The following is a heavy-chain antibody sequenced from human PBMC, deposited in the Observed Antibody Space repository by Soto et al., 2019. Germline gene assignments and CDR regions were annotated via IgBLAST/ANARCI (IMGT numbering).Heavy chain of an antibody. J-gene: IGHJ4*02. CDR2: ISAYNGNT. Sequence: ASVKVSCKASGYTFTSYGISWVRQAPGQGLEWMGWISAYNGNTNYAQKLQGRVTMTTDTSTSTAYMELRSLRSDDTAVYYCAREDNEDFWRWGYYFDYWGQGTLVTVSS. V-gene: IGHV1-18*01. CDR3: AREDNEDFWRWGYYFDY. CDR1: GYTFTSYG. D-gene: IGHD3-3*01.